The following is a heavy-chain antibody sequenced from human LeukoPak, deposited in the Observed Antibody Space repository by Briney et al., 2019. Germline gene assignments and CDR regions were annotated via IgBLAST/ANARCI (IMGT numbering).Heavy chain of an antibody. J-gene: IGHJ5*02. CDR2: INHSGST. CDR3: ARGRIQLSLLP. CDR1: GGSFSGYY. Sequence: PSETLSLTCAVYGGSFSGYYWSWIRQPPGKGLEWIGEINHSGSTNYNPSLTSRVTISVDTSKNQFSLKLSSVTAADTAVYYCARGRIQLSLLPWGQGTLVTVSS. D-gene: IGHD5-18*01. V-gene: IGHV4-34*01.